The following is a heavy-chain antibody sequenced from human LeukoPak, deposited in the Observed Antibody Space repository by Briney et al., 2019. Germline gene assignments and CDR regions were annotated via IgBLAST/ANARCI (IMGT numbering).Heavy chain of an antibody. V-gene: IGHV3-23*01. D-gene: IGHD6-19*01. Sequence: PGGSLRLSCAASGFTFSSYAMSWVRQAPGKGLEWVSAISGSGGSTYSADSVKGRFTISRDNSKNTLYLQMNSLRAEDTAVYYCAKDHVYSSGWTTDFDYWGHGTLVTVSS. J-gene: IGHJ4*01. CDR1: GFTFSSYA. CDR2: ISGSGGST. CDR3: AKDHVYSSGWTTDFDY.